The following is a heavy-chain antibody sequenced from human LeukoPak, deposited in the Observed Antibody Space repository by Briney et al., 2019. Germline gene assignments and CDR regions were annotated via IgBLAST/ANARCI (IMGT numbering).Heavy chain of an antibody. CDR3: AREVSELLFDY. Sequence: SVKVSCKASGGTFSSYAISWVRQAPGQGLEWMGRIIPILGIANYAQKFQGRVTITADKSTSTAYMELSSLRSEDTAVYYCAREVSELLFDYWGQGTLVTVSS. V-gene: IGHV1-69*04. CDR1: GGTFSSYA. J-gene: IGHJ4*02. D-gene: IGHD2-15*01. CDR2: IIPILGIA.